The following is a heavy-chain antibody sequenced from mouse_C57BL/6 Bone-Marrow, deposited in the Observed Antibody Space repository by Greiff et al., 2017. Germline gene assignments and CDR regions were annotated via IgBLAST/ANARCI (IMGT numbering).Heavy chain of an antibody. CDR1: GYAFSSSW. CDR3: ARNYGNFPLAMDY. D-gene: IGHD2-1*01. J-gene: IGHJ4*01. CDR2: IYPGDGDT. Sequence: VQLQQSGPELVKPGASVKISCKASGYAFSSSWMNWVKQRPGKGLEWIGRIYPGDGDTNYNGKFKGKATLTADKSSSTAYMQLSSLTSEDSAVYFCARNYGNFPLAMDYWGQGTSVTVSS. V-gene: IGHV1-82*01.